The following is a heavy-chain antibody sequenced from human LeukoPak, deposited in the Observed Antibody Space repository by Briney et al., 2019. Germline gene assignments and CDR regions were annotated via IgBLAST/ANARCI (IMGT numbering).Heavy chain of an antibody. J-gene: IGHJ3*02. D-gene: IGHD3-10*01. V-gene: IGHV4-59*01. CDR3: ARCERFGKLRPVDPDTFDI. Sequence: SETLSLTCTVFGGSIRSYHWSWIRQPPGKGLEWIGYIYDSGSTNYNPSLKSRVTISVDTSKNQFSLKLSSVTAADTAVYYCARCERFGKLRPVDPDTFDIWGQGTMVTVSS. CDR1: GGSIRSYH. CDR2: IYDSGST.